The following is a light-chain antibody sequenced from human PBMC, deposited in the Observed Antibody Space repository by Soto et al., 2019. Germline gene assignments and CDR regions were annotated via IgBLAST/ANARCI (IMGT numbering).Light chain of an antibody. V-gene: IGLV2-8*01. CDR3: TSYAVSDNFCV. CDR2: EVS. Sequence: QSALTQPPSASGSPGQSVTISCIGTSSDVGGYNYVSWYQQYPGKAPKLMIYEVSKRPSGVPDRFSGFKSGNTASLTVSGLQPEDEADYYCTSYAVSDNFCVFGTGTQLTVL. J-gene: IGLJ7*01. CDR1: SSDVGGYNY.